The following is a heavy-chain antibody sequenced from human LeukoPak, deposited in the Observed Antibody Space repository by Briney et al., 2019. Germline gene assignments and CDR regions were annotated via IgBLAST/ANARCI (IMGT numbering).Heavy chain of an antibody. CDR2: ISGSGGST. V-gene: IGHV3-23*01. Sequence: SGGPLRLSCTASGFTFSSYAMSWVRQAPGTGLEWVSAISGSGGSTYYADSVQGRFTISRDNSKNTLYLQMNSLRAEDTAVYYCAKEGYSIDYWGQGTLVTVSS. CDR1: GFTFSSYA. J-gene: IGHJ4*02. CDR3: AKEGYSIDY. D-gene: IGHD4-11*01.